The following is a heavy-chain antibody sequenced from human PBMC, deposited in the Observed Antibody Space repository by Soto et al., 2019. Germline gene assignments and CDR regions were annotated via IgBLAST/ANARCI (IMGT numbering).Heavy chain of an antibody. CDR3: ATARGTGDYGVNAVDI. CDR1: GFTFSVFA. CDR2: ISGRGETT. Sequence: EVQLLESGGGLVQPGGSLRLSCAASGFTFSVFAMSWVRQAPGKGLELVSTISGRGETTYYADSVKGRFTISRDNSKNTLNLPMNSLTGEDTAVYYCATARGTGDYGVNAVDIWGQGTMVTVAS. V-gene: IGHV3-23*01. D-gene: IGHD4-17*01. J-gene: IGHJ3*02.